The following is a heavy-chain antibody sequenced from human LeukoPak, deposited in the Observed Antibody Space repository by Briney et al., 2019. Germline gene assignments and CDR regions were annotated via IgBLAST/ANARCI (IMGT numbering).Heavy chain of an antibody. CDR3: ARGTDMTPISGYYSFVY. J-gene: IGHJ4*02. D-gene: IGHD5-12*01. Sequence: SETLSLTCTVSGGSISTYYWSWIRQPPGKGLEWIGNIYFTGSTNYNPSLKSRVTISVDTSNNQFSLKLRSVTAADTAVYYCARGTDMTPISGYYSFVYRGQGTLVSVSS. CDR1: GGSISTYY. CDR2: IYFTGST. V-gene: IGHV4-4*09.